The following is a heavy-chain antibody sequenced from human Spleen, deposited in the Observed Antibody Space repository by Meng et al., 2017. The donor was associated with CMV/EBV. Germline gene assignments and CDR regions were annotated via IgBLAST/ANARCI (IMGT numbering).Heavy chain of an antibody. CDR2: INPNSGAT. V-gene: IGHV1-2*02. Sequence: ASVKVSCKASGYTFTSYYMHWVRQAPGQGFEWMGWINPNSGATNYPQKFQGRFTMTRDTSINTGYMELTRLTSDDTAVYYCARDNNWGPDYWGQGTLVTVSS. CDR3: ARDNNWGPDY. J-gene: IGHJ4*02. D-gene: IGHD7-27*01. CDR1: GYTFTSYY.